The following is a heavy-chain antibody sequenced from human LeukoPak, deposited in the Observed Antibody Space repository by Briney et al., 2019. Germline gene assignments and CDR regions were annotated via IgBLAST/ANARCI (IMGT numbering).Heavy chain of an antibody. D-gene: IGHD1-26*01. CDR3: AKGSEWELHYYYYGMDV. CDR2: ISGSGSST. V-gene: IGHV3-23*01. Sequence: GGSLRLSCAASGFTFSSYAMSWVRQAPGKGLEWVSAISGSGSSTYYADSVKGRFTISRDNSKNTLYLQMNSLRAEDTAVYYCAKGSEWELHYYYYGMDVWGQGTTVTVSS. J-gene: IGHJ6*02. CDR1: GFTFSSYA.